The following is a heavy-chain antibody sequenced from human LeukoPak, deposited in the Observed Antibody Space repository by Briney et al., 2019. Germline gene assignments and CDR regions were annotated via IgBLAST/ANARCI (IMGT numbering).Heavy chain of an antibody. CDR3: ARPSGRGDYDFDY. CDR1: GYRFADYW. V-gene: IGHV5-51*01. CDR2: IYPGDSDT. J-gene: IGHJ4*02. D-gene: IGHD4-17*01. Sequence: GESLKISCKGSGYRFADYWIAWVRQVPGKGLEWMGIIYPGDSDTRYSPSFQGQVTISADKSISTAYLQWSSLKASDTAMYYCARPSGRGDYDFDYWGQGTLVTVSS.